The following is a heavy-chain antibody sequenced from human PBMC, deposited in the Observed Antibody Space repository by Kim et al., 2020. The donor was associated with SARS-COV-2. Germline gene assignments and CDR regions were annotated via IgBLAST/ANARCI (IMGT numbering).Heavy chain of an antibody. V-gene: IGHV4-34*01. D-gene: IGHD4-17*01. J-gene: IGHJ4*02. Sequence: SETLSLTCAVYGGSFSGYYWSWIRQPPGKGLEWIGEINHSGSTNYNPSLKSRVTISVDTSKNQFSLRLSSVTAADTAVYYCAREWDYVFDYWGQGTLVTVSS. CDR2: INHSGST. CDR1: GGSFSGYY. CDR3: AREWDYVFDY.